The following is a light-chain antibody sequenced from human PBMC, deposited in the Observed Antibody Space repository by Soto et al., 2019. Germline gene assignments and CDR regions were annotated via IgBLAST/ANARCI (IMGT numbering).Light chain of an antibody. CDR1: QVISTS. J-gene: IGKJ5*01. CDR3: QQLFESPIT. CDR2: AAS. Sequence: GESVTITCRASQVISTSLAWSKVKPGKAPKLRIYAASTLESGVPSRVSATVSLTECRLTSTSLQPEDFATYYGQQLFESPITFGQGTRLEI. V-gene: IGKV1-9*01.